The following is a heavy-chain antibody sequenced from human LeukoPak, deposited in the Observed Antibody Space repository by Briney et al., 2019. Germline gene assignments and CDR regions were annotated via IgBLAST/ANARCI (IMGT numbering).Heavy chain of an antibody. CDR1: GDSISSSSYY. CDR2: IYYSGRT. CDR3: ARVVDTVSVTDRADY. Sequence: PSETLSLTCTVSGDSISSSSYYWGWIRQPPGKGLEWIGSIYYSGRTYYNPSLKSRVTISIDTSNQFSLKLSSVTAADTAVYYCARVVDTVSVTDRADYWGQGTLVTVSS. V-gene: IGHV4-39*07. D-gene: IGHD4-17*01. J-gene: IGHJ4*02.